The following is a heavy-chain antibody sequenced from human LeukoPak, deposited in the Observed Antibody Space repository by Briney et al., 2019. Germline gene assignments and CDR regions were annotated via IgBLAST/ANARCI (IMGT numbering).Heavy chain of an antibody. J-gene: IGHJ4*02. D-gene: IGHD1-26*01. CDR2: ISNDGTNK. CDR1: GFTFSAYA. Sequence: GGSLRLSCAASGFTFSAYAIYWGRQAQGKGTVWVAVISNDGTNKWYADSVKSLFTISRDHSKNTLYLQMNSLRAEDTALYHCARSSIRGSTWAPLDYWGQGSLVTVTS. CDR3: ARSSIRGSTWAPLDY. V-gene: IGHV3-30*04.